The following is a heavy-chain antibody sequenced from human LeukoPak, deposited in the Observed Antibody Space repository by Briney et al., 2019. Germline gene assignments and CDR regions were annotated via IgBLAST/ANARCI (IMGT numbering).Heavy chain of an antibody. V-gene: IGHV3-48*03. CDR3: ARAVYGFDAFDI. CDR1: GFTFSTYE. CDR2: ITSSGSTI. D-gene: IGHD4-17*01. Sequence: PGGSLRLSCAASGFTFSTYEMIWVRQTPGKGLEWVSYITSSGSTIYYADSVKGRFTISRDNAKNSLYLQMNSLRAEDTAVYYCARAVYGFDAFDIWGQGTMVTVSS. J-gene: IGHJ3*02.